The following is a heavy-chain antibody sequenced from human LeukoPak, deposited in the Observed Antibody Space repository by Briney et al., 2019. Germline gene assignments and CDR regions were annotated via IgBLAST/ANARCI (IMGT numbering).Heavy chain of an antibody. CDR3: ARASDSGSSLDD. CDR1: GFTFSSYS. Sequence: PGGSLRLSCAASGFTFSSYSMNWVRQAPGKGLEWVSSISSSSSYIYYADSVKGRFTISRDNAKNSLYLQMNSLRAEDTAVYYCARASDSGSSLDDWGQGTLVTVSS. D-gene: IGHD1-26*01. CDR2: ISSSSSYI. V-gene: IGHV3-21*01. J-gene: IGHJ4*02.